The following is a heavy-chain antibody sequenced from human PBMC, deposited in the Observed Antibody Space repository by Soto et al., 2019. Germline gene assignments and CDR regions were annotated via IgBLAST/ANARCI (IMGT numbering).Heavy chain of an antibody. D-gene: IGHD3-10*01. CDR3: ARRQLGYYGSGSYSPYYYYGMDV. V-gene: IGHV4-39*01. CDR2: IYYSGST. CDR1: GGSISSSSYY. Sequence: PSETLSLTCTVSGGSISSSSYYWGWIRQPPGKGLEWIGSIYYSGSTYYNPSLKSRVTISVDTSKNQFSLKLSSVTAADTAVYYCARRQLGYYGSGSYSPYYYYGMDVWGQGTTVTVSS. J-gene: IGHJ6*02.